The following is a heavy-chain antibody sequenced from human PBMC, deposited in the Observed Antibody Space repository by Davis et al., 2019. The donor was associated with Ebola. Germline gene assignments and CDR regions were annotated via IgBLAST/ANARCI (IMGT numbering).Heavy chain of an antibody. CDR2: IRSKANSYAT. D-gene: IGHD5-24*01. V-gene: IGHV3-73*01. Sequence: GESLKISCAASGFTFSGSAMHWVRQASGKGLEWVGRIRSKANSYATAYAASVKGRFTISRDNAKNSLYLQMNSLRAEDTAVYYCARQRWLQLWYFDYWGQGTLVTVSS. CDR1: GFTFSGSA. CDR3: ARQRWLQLWYFDY. J-gene: IGHJ4*02.